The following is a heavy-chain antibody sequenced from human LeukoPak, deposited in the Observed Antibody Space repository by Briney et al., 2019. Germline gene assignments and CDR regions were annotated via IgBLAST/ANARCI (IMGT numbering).Heavy chain of an antibody. CDR1: GFTFSSYW. CDR2: IKQDGSEK. J-gene: IGHJ4*02. V-gene: IGHV3-7*01. CDR3: ARGLEQQLVTNFDY. Sequence: GGSLRLSCAASGFTFSSYWMSWVRQAPGKGLEWVANIKQDGSEKYYVDSVKGRFTISRDNAKNSLYLQMNSLRAEDTAVYYCARGLEQQLVTNFDYWGQGTLVTVSS. D-gene: IGHD6-13*01.